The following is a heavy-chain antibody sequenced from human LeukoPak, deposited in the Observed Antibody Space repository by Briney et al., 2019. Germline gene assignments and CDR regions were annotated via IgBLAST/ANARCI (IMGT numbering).Heavy chain of an antibody. J-gene: IGHJ6*03. V-gene: IGHV3-30*04. CDR3: ARAGGYCTTTRCYYYYYMDV. CDR1: GFTFSSSG. Sequence: GGSLGLSCAASGFTFSSSGLHWVRQAPGKGLEWVAIISYDGSNKYYADSVKGRFTISRDNSKNTLYLQMNSLRPEDTAVYYCARAGGYCTTTRCYYYYYMDVWGKGTTVTVSS. D-gene: IGHD2-2*01. CDR2: ISYDGSNK.